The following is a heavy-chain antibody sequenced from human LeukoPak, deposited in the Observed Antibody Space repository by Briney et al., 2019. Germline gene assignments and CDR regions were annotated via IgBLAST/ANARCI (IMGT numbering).Heavy chain of an antibody. CDR2: ISSDGTYT. CDR1: GFTFSSHL. D-gene: IGHD1-26*01. Sequence: GGSLRLSCAASGFTFSSHLMHWVRQAPGEGLVWVSRISSDGTYTNYADSVRGRFTISRDNAKNTLYLQMNSLRAEDTAVYYCARGLGSSGGYYVGDFWGQGTLVTVSS. V-gene: IGHV3-74*01. CDR3: ARGLGSSGGYYVGDF. J-gene: IGHJ4*02.